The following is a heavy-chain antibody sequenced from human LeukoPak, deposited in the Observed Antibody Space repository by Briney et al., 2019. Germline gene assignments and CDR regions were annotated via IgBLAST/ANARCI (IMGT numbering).Heavy chain of an antibody. CDR1: GGSISSSSYY. Sequence: SETLSLTCTVSGGSISSSSYYWGWIRQPPGKGLGWIGSIYHGGNTYYNPSLKSRVTISVDTSKNQFSLKLTSVTAADAAVYYCARLQWYSGSYHTGYYFDYWGQGTLVTVSS. D-gene: IGHD1-26*01. V-gene: IGHV4-39*01. CDR2: IYHGGNT. CDR3: ARLQWYSGSYHTGYYFDY. J-gene: IGHJ4*02.